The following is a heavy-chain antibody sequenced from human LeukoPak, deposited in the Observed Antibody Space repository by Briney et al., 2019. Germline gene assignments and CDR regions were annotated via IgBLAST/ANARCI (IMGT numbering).Heavy chain of an antibody. CDR3: AREWGPYGSGSYFDY. J-gene: IGHJ4*02. CDR2: ISAYNGNT. V-gene: IGHV1-18*01. CDR1: GYTFTSYG. Sequence: ASVKVSCKASGYTFTSYGISWVRQAPGQGLEWMGWISAYNGNTNCAQKLQGRVTMTTDTSTSTAYMELRSLRSDDTAVYYCAREWGPYGSGSYFDYWGQGTLVTVSS. D-gene: IGHD3-10*01.